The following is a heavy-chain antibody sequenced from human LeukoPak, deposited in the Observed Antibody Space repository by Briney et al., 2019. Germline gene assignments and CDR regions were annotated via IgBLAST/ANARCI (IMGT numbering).Heavy chain of an antibody. J-gene: IGHJ4*02. CDR3: ARADERSSGSRFSSDY. CDR1: GGSFSGYY. CDR2: IYYSGST. V-gene: IGHV4-34*01. Sequence: SETLSLTCAVYGGSFSGYYWSWIRQPPGKGLEWIGGIYYSGSTYYNPSLKSRVTISVDTSKNQFSLKLSSVTAADTAVYYCARADERSSGSRFSSDYWGQGTLVTVSS. D-gene: IGHD6-19*01.